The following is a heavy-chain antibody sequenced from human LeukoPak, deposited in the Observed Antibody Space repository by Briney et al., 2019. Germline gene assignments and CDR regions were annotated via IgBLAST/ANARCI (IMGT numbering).Heavy chain of an antibody. D-gene: IGHD5-24*01. CDR1: GFTFSSFG. Sequence: PGGSLRLSCAASGFTFSSFGMHWVRQAPGKGLEWVAVIWNDGSNNYYADFVKGRFTISRDNAKNTLYLQMNSLRPEDTAVYYCASSMAYNCHDYWGQGTLVTVSS. J-gene: IGHJ4*02. CDR3: ASSMAYNCHDY. CDR2: IWNDGSNN. V-gene: IGHV3-33*01.